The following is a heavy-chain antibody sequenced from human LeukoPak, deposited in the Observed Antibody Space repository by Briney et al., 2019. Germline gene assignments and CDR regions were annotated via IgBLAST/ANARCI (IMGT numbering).Heavy chain of an antibody. Sequence: ETLSLTCTVSGDAISNGLYYWSWVRQAPGKGLEWLSVICSGGTTYYADSVKGRFTISRDNSKNTLYLQMNSLRAEDTAVYYCARWEGVSWGQGTLVTVSS. CDR1: GDAISNGLYY. V-gene: IGHV3-53*01. CDR2: ICSGGTT. CDR3: ARWEGVS. D-gene: IGHD1-26*01. J-gene: IGHJ5*02.